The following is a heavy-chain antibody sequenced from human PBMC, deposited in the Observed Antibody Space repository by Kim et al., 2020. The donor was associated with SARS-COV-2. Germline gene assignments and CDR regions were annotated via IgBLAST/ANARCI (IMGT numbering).Heavy chain of an antibody. CDR3: GRDSGIGAGGWWLDS. CDR1: GFTFSDYY. Sequence: GGSLRLSCAASGFTFSDYYMSWIRQAPGKGLEWVSYISGSSRYTNYVDSVKGRFTISRDNAKKSLYLQMNSLRAEDTAVYYCGRDSGIGAGGWWLDSWG. D-gene: IGHD6-13*01. J-gene: IGHJ5*01. V-gene: IGHV3-11*06. CDR2: ISGSSRYT.